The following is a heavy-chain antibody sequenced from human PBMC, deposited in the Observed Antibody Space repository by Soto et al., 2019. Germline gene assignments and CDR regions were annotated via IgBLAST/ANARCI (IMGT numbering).Heavy chain of an antibody. CDR1: GGSISSYY. CDR2: IYYSGST. D-gene: IGHD2-2*01. CDR3: ARLALGYCSSTSCHPTNYYYYMDV. Sequence: PSETLSLTCTVSGGSISSYYWSWIRQPPGKGLEWIGYIYYSGSTNYNPSLKSRVTKSVDTSKNQFSLKLSSVTAADTAVYYCARLALGYCSSTSCHPTNYYYYMDVWGKGTTVTVSS. J-gene: IGHJ6*03. V-gene: IGHV4-59*08.